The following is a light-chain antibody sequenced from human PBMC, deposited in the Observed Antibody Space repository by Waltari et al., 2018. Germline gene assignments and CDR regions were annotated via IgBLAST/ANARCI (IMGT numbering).Light chain of an antibody. CDR2: GAS. Sequence: EIRMTQSPATLSVAPGDSSTLFYRASHFVDGKVAWYQQRPGQAPRLLMYGASIRATGFPPRFTASGSGTQFTLTIGSLQSEDFAVYFCQQYNNWPLTFGGGTRVEV. CDR3: QQYNNWPLT. CDR1: HFVDGK. V-gene: IGKV3-15*01. J-gene: IGKJ4*01.